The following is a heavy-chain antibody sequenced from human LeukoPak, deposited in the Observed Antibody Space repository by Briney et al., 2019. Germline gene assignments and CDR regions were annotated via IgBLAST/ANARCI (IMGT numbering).Heavy chain of an antibody. CDR3: ARDWRSIAARLDY. Sequence: SETLSLTCTVSGGSISSYYWSWIRQPPGKGLEWIGYIYYSGNTNYNPSLKSRVTISVDTSKNQFSLKLTSVTAADTAVYYCARDWRSIAARLDYWGQGTLVTVSS. V-gene: IGHV4-59*12. CDR1: GGSISSYY. J-gene: IGHJ4*02. D-gene: IGHD6-6*01. CDR2: IYYSGNT.